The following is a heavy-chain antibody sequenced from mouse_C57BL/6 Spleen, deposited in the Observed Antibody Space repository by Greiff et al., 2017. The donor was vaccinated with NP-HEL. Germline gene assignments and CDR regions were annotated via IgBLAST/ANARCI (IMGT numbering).Heavy chain of an antibody. Sequence: EVKLMESGGGLVKPGGSLKLSCAASGFTFSSYAMSWVRQTPEKRLEWVATISDGGSYTYYPDNVKGRFTISRDNAKNNLYLQMSHLKSEDTAMYYCARGLSSLDYWGQGTTLTVSS. D-gene: IGHD1-1*01. J-gene: IGHJ2*01. V-gene: IGHV5-4*03. CDR1: GFTFSSYA. CDR3: ARGLSSLDY. CDR2: ISDGGSYT.